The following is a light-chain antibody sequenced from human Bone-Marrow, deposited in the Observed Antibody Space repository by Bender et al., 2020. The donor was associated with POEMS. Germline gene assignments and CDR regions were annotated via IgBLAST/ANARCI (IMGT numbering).Light chain of an antibody. CDR2: KDS. Sequence: YELTQPPSVSVSPGQTAMITCSGDSLALQFVYWYQQKSGQAPVLVIYKDSARPSGIPERFSGSKSGDTATLTISRVEAGDEADYFCQVWDSGTDVYVFGNGTKVTVL. J-gene: IGLJ1*01. V-gene: IGLV3-25*02. CDR3: QVWDSGTDVYV. CDR1: SLALQF.